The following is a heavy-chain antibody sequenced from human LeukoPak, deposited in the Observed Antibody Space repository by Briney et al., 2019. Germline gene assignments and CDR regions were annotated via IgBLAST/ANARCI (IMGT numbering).Heavy chain of an antibody. V-gene: IGHV3-30*02. D-gene: IGHD3-10*02. J-gene: IGHJ6*04. CDR3: AELGITMIGGV. Sequence: PGGSLRLSCAASGFTFSNFGMHWVRQAPGKGLEWMAFIRFDENNKYYADSVKGRFTISRDNSKNTLYLQMNSLRAEDTAVYYCAELGITMIGGVWGKGTTVTISS. CDR2: IRFDENNK. CDR1: GFTFSNFG.